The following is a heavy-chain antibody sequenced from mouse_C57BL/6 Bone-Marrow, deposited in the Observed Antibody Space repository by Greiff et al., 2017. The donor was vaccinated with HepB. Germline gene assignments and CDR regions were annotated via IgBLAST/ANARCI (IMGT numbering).Heavy chain of an antibody. CDR1: GYTFTRYW. Sequence: QVQLQQSGAELVKPGASVKLSCKASGYTFTRYWMQWVKQRPGQGLEWIGEIDPSDSYTNYNQKFKGKATLTVDTSSSTAYMQLSSLTSGDSAVYCCANWDAYWGQGTTLTVSS. CDR2: IDPSDSYT. V-gene: IGHV1-50*01. D-gene: IGHD4-1*01. CDR3: ANWDAY. J-gene: IGHJ2*01.